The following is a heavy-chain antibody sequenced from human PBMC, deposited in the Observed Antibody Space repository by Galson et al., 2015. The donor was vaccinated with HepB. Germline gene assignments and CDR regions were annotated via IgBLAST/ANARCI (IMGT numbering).Heavy chain of an antibody. D-gene: IGHD6-13*01. CDR1: GFTFSSYS. Sequence: SLRLSCAASGFTFSSYSMNWVRQAPGKGLEWVSYISSSSSTIYYADSVKGRFTISRDNAKNSLYLQMNSLRAEDTAVYYCARGGEAAAGADFDYWGQGTLVTVSS. J-gene: IGHJ4*02. CDR3: ARGGEAAAGADFDY. V-gene: IGHV3-48*01. CDR2: ISSSSSTI.